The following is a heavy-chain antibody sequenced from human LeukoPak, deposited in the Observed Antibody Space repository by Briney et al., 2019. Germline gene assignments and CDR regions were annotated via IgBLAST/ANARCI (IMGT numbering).Heavy chain of an antibody. CDR3: AGGSYYDSRNFDY. Sequence: GGSLRLSCAASGFTFSSYWMSWVRQAPGKGLEWVANIKQDGSEKYYVDSVKGRFTISRDNAKNSLYLQMNSLRAEDTAVYYCAGGSYYDSRNFDYWGQGTLVTVSS. V-gene: IGHV3-7*01. CDR2: IKQDGSEK. CDR1: GFTFSSYW. J-gene: IGHJ4*02. D-gene: IGHD3-22*01.